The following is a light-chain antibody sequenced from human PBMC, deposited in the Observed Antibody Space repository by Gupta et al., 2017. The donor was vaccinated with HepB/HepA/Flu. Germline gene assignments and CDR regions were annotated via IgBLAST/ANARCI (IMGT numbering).Light chain of an antibody. V-gene: IGLV1-44*01. CDR3: ATWDDSLLRPV. Sequence: QSVFSQPPSSPGTPGQRVTISCSGSASHIGANTANWYQQFPGTAPRLLISHNNQRPSGVSDRFTASKSGTSASLAISGLQSEDEATYDCATWDDSLLRPVFGGGTKLSVL. CDR2: HNN. J-gene: IGLJ2*01. CDR1: ASHIGANT.